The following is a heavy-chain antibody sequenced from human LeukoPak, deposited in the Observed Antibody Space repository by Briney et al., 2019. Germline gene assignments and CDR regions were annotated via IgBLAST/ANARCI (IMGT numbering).Heavy chain of an antibody. J-gene: IGHJ5*02. V-gene: IGHV1-24*01. CDR1: GYTLTELS. Sequence: GASVKVSCKVSGYTLTELSMHWVRQAPGKGREWRGGFDPEDGETIYAQKFQGRVTMTEDTSTDTAYMELSSLRSEDTAVYYCATQWELPVGWFDPWGQGTLVTVSS. D-gene: IGHD1-26*01. CDR2: FDPEDGET. CDR3: ATQWELPVGWFDP.